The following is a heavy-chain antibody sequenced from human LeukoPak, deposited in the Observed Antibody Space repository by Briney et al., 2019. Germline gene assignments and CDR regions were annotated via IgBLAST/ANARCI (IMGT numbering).Heavy chain of an antibody. J-gene: IGHJ4*02. CDR3: ARDWSMTTLDY. V-gene: IGHV1-2*06. CDR1: GYTFIGYY. Sequence: ASVKVSCKASGYTFIGYYIRWVRQAPGQGLEWMGRINPNSGGTDYAQRFQGRVTMTRDTSISTAYLEFSRLRSDDTAVYYCARDWSMTTLDYWGQGTLDTVSS. CDR2: INPNSGGT. D-gene: IGHD4-17*01.